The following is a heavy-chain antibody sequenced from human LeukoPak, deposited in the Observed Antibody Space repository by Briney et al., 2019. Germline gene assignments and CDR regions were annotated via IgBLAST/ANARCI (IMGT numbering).Heavy chain of an antibody. J-gene: IGHJ4*02. V-gene: IGHV4-59*01. CDR1: GGSISSYY. CDR2: IYNSGST. CDR3: ARLYSSSLGRVFDY. Sequence: SQTLSLTCTVSGGSISSYYWSWIRQPPGKGLEWIGYIYNSGSTNYNPSLKSRVTISVDTSKNQFSLKLSSVTAADTAVYYCARLYSSSLGRVFDYWGQGTLVTVSS. D-gene: IGHD4-11*01.